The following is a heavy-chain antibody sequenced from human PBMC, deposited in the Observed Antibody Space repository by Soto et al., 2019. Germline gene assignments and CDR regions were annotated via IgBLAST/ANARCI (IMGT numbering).Heavy chain of an antibody. CDR1: GFTFDDYA. J-gene: IGHJ4*02. D-gene: IGHD6-19*01. Sequence: LRLSCAASGFTFDDYAMHWVRQAPGKGLEWVSGISWNSGSIGYADSVKGRFTISRDNAKNSLYLQMNSLRAEDTALYYCAKDRVAGTATYSYYFDYWGQGTLVTVSS. CDR2: ISWNSGSI. V-gene: IGHV3-9*01. CDR3: AKDRVAGTATYSYYFDY.